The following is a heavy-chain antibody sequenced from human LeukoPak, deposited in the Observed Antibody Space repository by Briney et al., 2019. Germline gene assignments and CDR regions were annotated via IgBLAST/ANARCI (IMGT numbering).Heavy chain of an antibody. CDR2: ISSSGSTL. J-gene: IGHJ6*03. D-gene: IGHD5-24*01. Sequence: PGGSLRLSCAASGFTFSSYEMNWVRQAPGKGLEWVSYISSSGSTLYYADSVKGRFTISRDNAKNTLYLQMNSLRAEDTAVYYCARSLIFNVEMATVYYMDVWGKGTTVTISS. CDR1: GFTFSSYE. CDR3: ARSLIFNVEMATVYYMDV. V-gene: IGHV3-48*03.